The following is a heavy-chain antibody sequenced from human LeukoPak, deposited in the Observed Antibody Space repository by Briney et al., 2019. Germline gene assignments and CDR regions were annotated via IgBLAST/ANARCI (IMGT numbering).Heavy chain of an antibody. CDR3: ARVNYYDNSGLDP. J-gene: IGHJ5*02. D-gene: IGHD3-22*01. CDR1: GFSLSTFW. Sequence: GGSLRLSCAASGFSLSTFWMHWVRQAPGKGLVWVSRIDYDGTTTTYADSVKGRFTISRDNAKNSLYLQMNSLRAEDTAVYYCARVNYYDNSGLDPWGQGTLVTVSS. V-gene: IGHV3-74*01. CDR2: IDYDGTTT.